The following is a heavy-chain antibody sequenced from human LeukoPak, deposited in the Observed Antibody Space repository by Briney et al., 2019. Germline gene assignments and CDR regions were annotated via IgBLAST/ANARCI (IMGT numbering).Heavy chain of an antibody. CDR1: GGSISSGDYY. Sequence: PSETLSLTCTVSGGSISSGDYYWSWIRQPPGKGLEWIGCIYYSGSTYYNPSLKSRVTISVDTSKNQFSLKLSSVTAADTAVYYCARGVSQYCGGDCYHNWFDPWGQGILVTVSS. J-gene: IGHJ5*02. D-gene: IGHD2-21*02. CDR2: IYYSGST. V-gene: IGHV4-30-4*01. CDR3: ARGVSQYCGGDCYHNWFDP.